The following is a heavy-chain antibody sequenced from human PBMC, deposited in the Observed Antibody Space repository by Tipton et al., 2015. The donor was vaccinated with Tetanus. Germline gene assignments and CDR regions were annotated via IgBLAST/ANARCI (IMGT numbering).Heavy chain of an antibody. CDR3: ARCNDYGSLTPIDL. V-gene: IGHV1-69*06. CDR1: GNTFSSST. J-gene: IGHJ5*02. D-gene: IGHD4-17*01. CDR2: IVPLFGSA. Sequence: QLVQSGAGVKKPGSSMRLSCKASGNTFSSSTLSWVRQAPGHGLEWMGMIVPLFGSAYYAQKFQDRVTITADKSASTAYLDLRSLKSDDTAVYYCARCNDYGSLTPIDLWGPGTRVTVSS.